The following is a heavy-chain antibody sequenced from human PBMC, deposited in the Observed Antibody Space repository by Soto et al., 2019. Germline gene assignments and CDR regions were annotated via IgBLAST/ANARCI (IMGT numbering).Heavy chain of an antibody. CDR2: IYWNDDK. D-gene: IGHD3-16*01. J-gene: IGHJ5*02. CDR1: VFSLITSGVG. V-gene: IGHV2-5*01. Sequence: XGPTLVNPTQTLSLTCTFSVFSLITSGVGVGWIRQPPGKALGWLALIYWNDDKRYSPSLKSRLTITKDTSKNQVVLTMTNMDPVDTATYYCPHARPYTARYLYNWFDPCGQRTLVTVSS. CDR3: PHARPYTARYLYNWFDP.